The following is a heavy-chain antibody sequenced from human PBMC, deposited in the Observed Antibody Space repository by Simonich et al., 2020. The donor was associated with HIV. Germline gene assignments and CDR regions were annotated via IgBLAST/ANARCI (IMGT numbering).Heavy chain of an antibody. D-gene: IGHD5-12*01. CDR3: ARGGDGYKGSSFDY. CDR1: GGYLSNYY. V-gene: IGHV4-34*01. CDR2: VILNGGT. Sequence: QVQLQQWGAGLLKSSETLSLTCAVYGGYLSNYYWSWIRQPPGKGLEWIGEVILNGGTYHNPTLKSRVTISLDTSKNQFSLKLSSVTAADTAVYYCARGGDGYKGSSFDYWGQGTLVTVSS. J-gene: IGHJ4*02.